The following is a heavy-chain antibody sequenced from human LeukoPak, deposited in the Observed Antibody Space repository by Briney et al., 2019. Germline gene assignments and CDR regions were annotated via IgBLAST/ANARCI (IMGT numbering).Heavy chain of an antibody. V-gene: IGHV3-53*01. CDR3: ARGDYNWNDLDP. D-gene: IGHD1-1*01. J-gene: IGHJ5*02. Sequence: GGSLRLSCAASGLSVSSNYMSWVRQAPGKGLEWVSVIYSGGNTYYADSVKGRCSISRDNSKNTVFLQINILRAEDTAVYYCARGDYNWNDLDPWGQGALVTVSA. CDR2: IYSGGNT. CDR1: GLSVSSNY.